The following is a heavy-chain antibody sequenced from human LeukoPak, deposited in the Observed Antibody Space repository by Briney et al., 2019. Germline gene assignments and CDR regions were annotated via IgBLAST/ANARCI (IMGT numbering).Heavy chain of an antibody. J-gene: IGHJ4*02. V-gene: IGHV4-59*08. D-gene: IGHD5-12*01. Sequence: PSETLSLTCTVSGGSISPYYWSWIRQLPGKGLEWIGYIHYSGTPDYSPSLKSRVTISIDPSKNHFSLKLRSVTAADTAVYYCASGMVARFDYWGQGILVTVSS. CDR1: GGSISPYY. CDR2: IHYSGTP. CDR3: ASGMVARFDY.